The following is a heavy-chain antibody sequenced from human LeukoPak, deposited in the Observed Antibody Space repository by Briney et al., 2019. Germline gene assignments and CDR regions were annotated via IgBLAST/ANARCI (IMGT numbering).Heavy chain of an antibody. D-gene: IGHD5-18*01. CDR1: GFTFSSYI. CDR2: ISSSSSYI. J-gene: IGHJ4*02. CDR3: AREVTAMVLVG. V-gene: IGHV3-21*01. Sequence: VGFRRLSCAASGFTFSSYIMNWGRQAPGKRLEWVSSISSSSSYIYYADSVKGRFTISRDNAKNSLYLQMNSLRAEDTAVYYCAREVTAMVLVGWGQGTLVTVSS.